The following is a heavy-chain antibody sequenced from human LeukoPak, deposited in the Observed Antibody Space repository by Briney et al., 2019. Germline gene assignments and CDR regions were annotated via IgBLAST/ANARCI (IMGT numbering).Heavy chain of an antibody. CDR2: INHSGST. D-gene: IGHD3-10*01. Sequence: SETLSLTCAVYGGSFSGYYWSWIRQPPGKGLEWIGEINHSGSTNYNPSLKSRVTISVDTSKNQFSLKLSSVTAADTAVYYCARSLRGVRGVIITGNYYYYMDVWGKGTTVTVSS. CDR3: ARSLRGVRGVIITGNYYYYMDV. CDR1: GGSFSGYY. J-gene: IGHJ6*03. V-gene: IGHV4-34*01.